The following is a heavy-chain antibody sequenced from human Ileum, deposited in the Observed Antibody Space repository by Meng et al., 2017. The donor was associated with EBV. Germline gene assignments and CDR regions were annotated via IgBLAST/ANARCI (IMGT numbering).Heavy chain of an antibody. CDR1: GDSISSDIW. J-gene: IGHJ4*02. Sequence: QVQLQESGPGLVTPSGTLSLTCTVSGDSISSDIWWSWVRQPPGKGLEWVGEVYHRGDTNYNPSLKSRVDISVDKSKNQFYLSLFSVTAADTAVYYCGRDQGRELINHWGQGTLVTVSS. CDR3: GRDQGRELINH. V-gene: IGHV4-4*02. D-gene: IGHD1-7*01. CDR2: VYHRGDT.